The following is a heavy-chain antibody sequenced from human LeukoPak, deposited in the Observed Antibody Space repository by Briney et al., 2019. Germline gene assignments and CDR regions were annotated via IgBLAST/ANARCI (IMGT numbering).Heavy chain of an antibody. CDR3: ARGLVGGGYSYGNFDY. CDR2: IIPIFGTA. Sequence: SVKVSCKASGGTFSSYAISWVRQAPGQGLEWMGGIIPIFGTANYAQKFQGRVTITADESTSTAYMELSSLRSEDTVVYYCARGLVGGGYSYGNFDYWGQGTLVTVSS. V-gene: IGHV1-69*13. D-gene: IGHD5-18*01. CDR1: GGTFSSYA. J-gene: IGHJ4*02.